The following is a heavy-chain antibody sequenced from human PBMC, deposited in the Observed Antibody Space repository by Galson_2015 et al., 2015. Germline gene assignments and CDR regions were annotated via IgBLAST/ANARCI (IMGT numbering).Heavy chain of an antibody. CDR3: ARGKFSFSDGGHNHESNYYYGMDV. J-gene: IGHJ6*02. CDR1: GGTFSSYA. D-gene: IGHD4-23*01. CDR2: IIPIFGTA. Sequence: SVKVSCKASGGTFSSYAISWVRQAPGQGLEWMGGIIPIFGTANYAQKFQGRVTITADESTSTAYMELSSLRSEDTAVYYCARGKFSFSDGGHNHESNYYYGMDVWGQGTTVTVSS. V-gene: IGHV1-69*13.